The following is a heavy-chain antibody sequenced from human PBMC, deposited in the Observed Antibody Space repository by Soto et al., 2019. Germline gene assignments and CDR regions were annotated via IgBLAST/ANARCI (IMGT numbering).Heavy chain of an antibody. V-gene: IGHV1-69*04. J-gene: IGHJ6*03. D-gene: IGHD4-17*01. Sequence: GASVKVSCKASGGTFSSYTISWVRQAPGQGLEWMGRIIPILGIANYAQKFQGRVTITADKSTSTAYMELSSLRSEDTAVYYCARDLDYGDYYYHMDVWGKGTTVTVSS. CDR2: IIPILGIA. CDR1: GGTFSSYT. CDR3: ARDLDYGDYYYHMDV.